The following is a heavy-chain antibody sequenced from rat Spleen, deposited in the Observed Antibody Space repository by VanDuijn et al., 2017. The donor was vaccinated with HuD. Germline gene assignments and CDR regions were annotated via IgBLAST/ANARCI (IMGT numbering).Heavy chain of an antibody. CDR3: ERHGICTNDGWFAY. D-gene: IGHD1-4*01. CDR1: GFTFSNYH. CDR2: ITDGGDKT. V-gene: IGHV5-25*01. J-gene: IGHJ2*01. Sequence: EVKLVESGGGLVQPGRSLKLSCAASGFTFSNYHMAWVRQAPTKGLEWVASITDGGDKTYYRDSVKGRFTISRDNAKSTLYLQMDSLRSEDTATYYWERHGICTNDGWFAYWGKGVMVTVSS.